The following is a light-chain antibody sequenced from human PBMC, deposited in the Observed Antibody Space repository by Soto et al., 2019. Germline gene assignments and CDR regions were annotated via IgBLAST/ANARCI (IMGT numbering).Light chain of an antibody. CDR1: QSVSSNH. V-gene: IGKV3-20*01. J-gene: IGKJ2*01. CDR2: AST. CDR3: QQYGSSPYT. Sequence: EIVVTQSPSTLSLSPGERSTLSFMSSQSVSSNHLAWSQQKPGQAPRLLIFASTGRPTVIPDRFTGSGSGTDFTLTISRLEPEDFAMYYCQQYGSSPYTFGQGTKVDIK.